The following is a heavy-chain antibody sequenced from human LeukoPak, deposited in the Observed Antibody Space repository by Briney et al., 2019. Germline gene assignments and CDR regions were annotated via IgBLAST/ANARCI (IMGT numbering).Heavy chain of an antibody. CDR2: ISSSSSYI. CDR3: ARDTHYDILTGYHVGDY. J-gene: IGHJ4*02. Sequence: GSLRLSCAASGFTFSSYSMNWVRQAPGKGLEWVSSISSSSSYIYYADSVKGRFTISRDSAKNSLYLQMNSLRAEDTAVYYCARDTHYDILTGYHVGDYWGQGTLVTVSS. V-gene: IGHV3-21*01. D-gene: IGHD3-9*01. CDR1: GFTFSSYS.